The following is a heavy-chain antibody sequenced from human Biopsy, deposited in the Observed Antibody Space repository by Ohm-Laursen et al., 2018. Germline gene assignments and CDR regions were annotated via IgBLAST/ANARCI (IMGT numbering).Heavy chain of an antibody. CDR3: VRGVDYYDPYHYYALDA. V-gene: IGHV4-4*07. Sequence: SDTLSLTCTVTDKSINKYYWSWLRQPAGKGLEYIGRILFSGDTNPDYNPSLKSRVTMSVDTSKNQFSLRLSSVTAADTAVYYCVRGVDYYDPYHYYALDAWGQGTTVTVSS. D-gene: IGHD3-22*01. CDR1: DKSINKYY. J-gene: IGHJ6*02. CDR2: ILFSGDT.